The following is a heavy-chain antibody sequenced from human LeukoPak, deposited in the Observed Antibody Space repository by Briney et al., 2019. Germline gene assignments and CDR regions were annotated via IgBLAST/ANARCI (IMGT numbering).Heavy chain of an antibody. CDR1: GFSLSNYG. CDR3: AGDHRPEIQYYYMDV. J-gene: IGHJ6*03. Sequence: GISLRLPCAASGFSLSNYGMHWVRQAPGKGLEWVADLLYDGNTKHYADSVKGRFTISRDISKNTFYLQMNSLTSEDTAVYYCAGDHRPEIQYYYMDVWGKGTTVAVSS. V-gene: IGHV3-33*08. CDR2: LLYDGNTK. D-gene: IGHD1-14*01.